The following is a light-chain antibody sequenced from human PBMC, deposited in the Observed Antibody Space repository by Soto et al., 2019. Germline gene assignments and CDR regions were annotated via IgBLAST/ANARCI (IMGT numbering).Light chain of an antibody. J-gene: IGKJ5*01. CDR2: GAS. Sequence: EIVLTQSPCTLSLSAGESATLLCRASHFVSSRNLAWYQQKPGRAPRLLIYGASSRAPGIPDRFSGSGSGTDFTLTISSLEPEDFAVYYCQHRMNWPLTFGQGTRLEIK. CDR1: HFVSSRN. CDR3: QHRMNWPLT. V-gene: IGKV3D-20*02.